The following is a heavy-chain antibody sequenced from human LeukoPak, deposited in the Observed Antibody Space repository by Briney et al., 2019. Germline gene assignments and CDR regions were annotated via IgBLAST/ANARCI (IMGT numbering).Heavy chain of an antibody. D-gene: IGHD3-22*01. CDR2: ISSSSSYI. V-gene: IGHV3-11*06. J-gene: IGHJ3*02. Sequence: GGSLRLSCAASGFIFSDYYMGWIRQAPGKGLEWVSSISSSSSYIYYADSVKGRFTISRDNAKNSLYLQMNSLRAEDTAVYYCASYGSSGSGAFDIWGQGTMVTVSS. CDR1: GFIFSDYY. CDR3: ASYGSSGSGAFDI.